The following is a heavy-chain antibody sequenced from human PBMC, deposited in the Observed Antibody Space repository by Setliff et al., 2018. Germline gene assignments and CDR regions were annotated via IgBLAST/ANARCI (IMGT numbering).Heavy chain of an antibody. J-gene: IGHJ4*02. V-gene: IGHV3-23*01. D-gene: IGHD2-8*01. CDR1: GFTFTSYV. CDR3: AKVKKPLIRGSGFDY. Sequence: PGGSLRLSCVASGFTFTSYVMTWVRQAPGKGLEWVSAMSGSGGSINYADSVKGRFTISRDNSENTLLLQMTSLRPEDTGIYYCAKVKKPLIRGSGFDYWGRGTLVTVSS. CDR2: MSGSGGSI.